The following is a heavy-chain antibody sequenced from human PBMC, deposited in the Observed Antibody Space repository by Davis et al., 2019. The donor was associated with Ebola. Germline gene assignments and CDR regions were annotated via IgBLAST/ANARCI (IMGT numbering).Heavy chain of an antibody. J-gene: IGHJ5*02. D-gene: IGHD6-13*01. CDR1: GGSFSGYY. CDR3: ARPRGSSSEYNWFDP. V-gene: IGHV4-59*08. Sequence: MPSETLSLTCAVYGGSFSGYYWSWIRQPPGKGLEWIGYTYYSGSTNYNPSLKSRVTISVDTSKNQFSLKLSSVTAADTAVYYCARPRGSSSEYNWFDPWGQGTLVTVSS. CDR2: TYYSGST.